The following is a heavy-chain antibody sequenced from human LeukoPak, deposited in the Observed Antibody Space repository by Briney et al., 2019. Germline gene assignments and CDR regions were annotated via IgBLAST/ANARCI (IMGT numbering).Heavy chain of an antibody. J-gene: IGHJ6*02. Sequence: GRSLRLSCAASGFTFSSCGMHWVRQAPGKGLEWVAVIWYDGSNKYYADSVKGRFTISRDNSKNTLYLQMNSLRAEDTAVYYCARDERVRTYYDFWSGYYRDYGMDVWGQGTTVTVSS. CDR1: GFTFSSCG. D-gene: IGHD3-3*01. V-gene: IGHV3-33*01. CDR2: IWYDGSNK. CDR3: ARDERVRTYYDFWSGYYRDYGMDV.